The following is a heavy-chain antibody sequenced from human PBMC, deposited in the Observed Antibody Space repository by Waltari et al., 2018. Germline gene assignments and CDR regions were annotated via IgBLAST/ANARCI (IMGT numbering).Heavy chain of an antibody. D-gene: IGHD1-26*01. CDR3: ARGRYSGSAEA. Sequence: QVQLQESGPGLVKPSETLSLTCTVSGGSISSYYWSWIRQPPGKGLEWIGYIYYSGSTNYNPPLKSRVTISVDTSKNQFSLKLSSVTAADTAVYYCARGRYSGSAEAWGQGTLVTVSS. V-gene: IGHV4-59*01. CDR1: GGSISSYY. J-gene: IGHJ5*02. CDR2: IYYSGST.